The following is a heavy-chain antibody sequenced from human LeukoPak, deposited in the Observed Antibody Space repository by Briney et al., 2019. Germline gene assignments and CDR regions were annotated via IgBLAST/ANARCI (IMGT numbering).Heavy chain of an antibody. CDR3: ARAPYDIVTGYSGYFDY. J-gene: IGHJ4*02. V-gene: IGHV3-21*01. Sequence: PGGSLRLSCAASGFTFSSYSMNWVRQAPGKGLEWVSSISSSSSYIYYADSVKGRFTISRDNAKNSLYLQMNSLRAEDTAVYYCARAPYDIVTGYSGYFDYWGQGALVTVSS. CDR2: ISSSSSYI. D-gene: IGHD3-9*01. CDR1: GFTFSSYS.